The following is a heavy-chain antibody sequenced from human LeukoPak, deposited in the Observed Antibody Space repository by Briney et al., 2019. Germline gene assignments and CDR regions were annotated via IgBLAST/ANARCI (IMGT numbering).Heavy chain of an antibody. CDR2: IYSGGST. CDR3: ARELTTYYYDSSGYSDY. J-gene: IGHJ4*02. Sequence: GGSLRLSCAASGFTFSSNYMSWVRQAPGKGLEWVSVIYSGGSTYYADSVKGRFTISRDNSKNTLYLQMNSLRAEDTAVYYCARELTTYYYDSSGYSDYWGQGTLVTVSS. CDR1: GFTFSSNY. D-gene: IGHD3-22*01. V-gene: IGHV3-66*01.